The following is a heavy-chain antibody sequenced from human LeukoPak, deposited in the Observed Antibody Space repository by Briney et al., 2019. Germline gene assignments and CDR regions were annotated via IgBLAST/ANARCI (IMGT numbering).Heavy chain of an antibody. J-gene: IGHJ4*02. Sequence: PSETLSLTCTVSGGSISSYYWSWIRQPAGKGLEWIGRIYTSGGTNYSPSLKSRVTISLDESKNQFSLKLSSVTAADTAVYYCARDGPSDFFDYWGQGTLVTVSS. CDR1: GGSISSYY. V-gene: IGHV4-4*07. CDR2: IYTSGGT. CDR3: ARDGPSDFFDY. D-gene: IGHD3-3*01.